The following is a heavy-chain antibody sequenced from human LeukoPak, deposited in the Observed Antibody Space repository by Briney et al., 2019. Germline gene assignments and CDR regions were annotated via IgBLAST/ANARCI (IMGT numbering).Heavy chain of an antibody. CDR1: GFTFRSYA. CDR2: VSGGGGST. Sequence: GGSLRLSCVASGFTFRSYAMSWVRQAPGKGLEWVSDVSGGGGSTYYADSVKGRFTISRDNSKNTLYLQMNSLRAEDTAVYYCTRVGDGYNWILAFFDYWGQGTLATVSS. D-gene: IGHD5-24*01. J-gene: IGHJ4*02. V-gene: IGHV3-23*01. CDR3: TRVGDGYNWILAFFDY.